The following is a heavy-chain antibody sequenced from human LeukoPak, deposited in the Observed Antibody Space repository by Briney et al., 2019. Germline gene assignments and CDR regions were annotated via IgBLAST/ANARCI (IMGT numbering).Heavy chain of an antibody. CDR3: ARDRWVGGYSYGLSGDFDY. V-gene: IGHV1-2*02. D-gene: IGHD5-18*01. CDR1: GYTFTAYY. Sequence: ASVKVSCKASGYTFTAYYMHWVRQAPGQGLEWMGWINPNSGGTNYAQKFQGRVTMTRDTSISTAYMELSRLRSDDTAVYYCARDRWVGGYSYGLSGDFDYWGQGTLVTVSS. J-gene: IGHJ4*02. CDR2: INPNSGGT.